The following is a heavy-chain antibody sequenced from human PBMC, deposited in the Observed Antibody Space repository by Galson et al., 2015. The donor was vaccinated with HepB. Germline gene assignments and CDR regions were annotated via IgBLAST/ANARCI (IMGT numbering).Heavy chain of an antibody. CDR3: AKPRSVFWSGYLDAFDI. J-gene: IGHJ3*02. Sequence: SLRLSCAASGFTLSSYGMHWVRQAPGKGLEWVAVISYDGSNKYYADSVKGRFTISRDNSKNTLYLQMNSLRAEDTAVYYCAKPRSVFWSGYLDAFDIWGQGTMVTVSS. CDR2: ISYDGSNK. V-gene: IGHV3-30*18. D-gene: IGHD3-3*01. CDR1: GFTLSSYG.